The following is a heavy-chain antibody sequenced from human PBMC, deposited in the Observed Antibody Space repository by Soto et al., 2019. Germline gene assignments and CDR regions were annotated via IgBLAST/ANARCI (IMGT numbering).Heavy chain of an antibody. D-gene: IGHD3-3*01. J-gene: IGHJ4*02. V-gene: IGHV1-69*13. CDR2: IIPIFGTA. CDR1: GGTXTSYA. CDR3: ALGTIFGVVMKYYFDY. Sequence: GXSXKVSFKASGGTXTSYAISWVRQAPGQGLEWMGGIIPIFGTANYAQKFQVIVTITADESTSTAYMELSSLRSEYTAVYYCALGTIFGVVMKYYFDYWGQGTLGTVSS.